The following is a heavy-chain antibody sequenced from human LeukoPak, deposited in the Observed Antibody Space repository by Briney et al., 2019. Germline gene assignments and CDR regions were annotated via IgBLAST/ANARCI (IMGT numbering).Heavy chain of an antibody. D-gene: IGHD5-18*01. Sequence: GGSLRLSCAASGFTFSSYSMNWVRQAPGKGLEWVSSISSSSSYIYYADSVKGRFTLSRDNAKNPLYLQMNSLRAEDTAVYYCARDTAMVPILDYWGQGTLVTVSS. CDR2: ISSSSSYI. CDR3: ARDTAMVPILDY. V-gene: IGHV3-21*01. J-gene: IGHJ4*02. CDR1: GFTFSSYS.